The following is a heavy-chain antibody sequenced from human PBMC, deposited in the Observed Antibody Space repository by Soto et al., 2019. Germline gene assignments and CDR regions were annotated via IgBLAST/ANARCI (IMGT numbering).Heavy chain of an antibody. CDR2: IIPIFGTA. J-gene: IGHJ6*02. D-gene: IGHD5-18*01. Sequence: GASVKVSCKASGGTFSSYAISWVRQAPGQGLEWMGGIIPIFGTANYAQKFQGRVTITADESTSTAYMELSSLRSEDTAVYYCARSVDTADRGYYYGMDVWGQGTTVTVSS. CDR1: GGTFSSYA. CDR3: ARSVDTADRGYYYGMDV. V-gene: IGHV1-69*13.